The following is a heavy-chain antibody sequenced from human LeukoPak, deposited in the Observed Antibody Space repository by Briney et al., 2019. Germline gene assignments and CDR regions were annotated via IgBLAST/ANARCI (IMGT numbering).Heavy chain of an antibody. CDR1: GDSISSGAYS. Sequence: PSETLSLTCAVSGDSISSGAYSWTWIRQPPGKGLEWIGYIYYSGNAYYNPSLKSRVRISVDTSKNQFSLKLTSVTAADTAVYYCARFATETVPNWLDSWGQGTLVTVSS. CDR2: IYYSGNA. V-gene: IGHV4-30-4*07. CDR3: ARFATETVPNWLDS. D-gene: IGHD2-21*02. J-gene: IGHJ5*01.